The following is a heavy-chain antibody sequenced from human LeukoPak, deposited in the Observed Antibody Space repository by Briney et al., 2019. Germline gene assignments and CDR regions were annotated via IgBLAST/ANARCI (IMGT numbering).Heavy chain of an antibody. J-gene: IGHJ4*02. V-gene: IGHV4-39*01. D-gene: IGHD6-19*01. Sequence: PSETLSLTCTVSDGSISSSNYYWAWICQPPGKGLEWIGSIYYGGTTYYSPSLKSRVTISADSSKNQFSLRLTSVTAADTAVYYCARRGLAVAAHWGQGSLVTVSS. CDR2: IYYGGTT. CDR3: ARRGLAVAAH. CDR1: DGSISSSNYY.